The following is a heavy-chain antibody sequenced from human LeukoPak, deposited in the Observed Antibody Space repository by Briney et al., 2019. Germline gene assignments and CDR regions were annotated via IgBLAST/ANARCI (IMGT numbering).Heavy chain of an antibody. CDR2: IYPGDSNS. J-gene: IGHJ6*02. D-gene: IGHD2-2*01. Sequence: GESLKISCKTSGYNFINYWIGWVRQMPGKGLEWMGNIYPGDSNSKYSPSFQGQVTISADKSISTAYLQWSSLKASDTAMYYCARQSVAPATNNRDYYYGLDVWGQGTTVTVSS. V-gene: IGHV5-51*01. CDR1: GYNFINYW. CDR3: ARQSVAPATNNRDYYYGLDV.